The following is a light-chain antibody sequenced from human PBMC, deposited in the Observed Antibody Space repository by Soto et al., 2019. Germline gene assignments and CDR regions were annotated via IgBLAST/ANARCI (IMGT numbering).Light chain of an antibody. Sequence: QSVLTQPPSVSVAPGQKVTISCSGSDSNIGNHYVSWYQQLPGTAPKLLIYDDNRRPSGIPGRFSGSKSGTSATLGITGLQTGDEATYYCGTWDRSLTAVLFGGGTKVTVL. V-gene: IGLV1-51*01. CDR2: DDN. CDR3: GTWDRSLTAVL. CDR1: DSNIGNHY. J-gene: IGLJ2*01.